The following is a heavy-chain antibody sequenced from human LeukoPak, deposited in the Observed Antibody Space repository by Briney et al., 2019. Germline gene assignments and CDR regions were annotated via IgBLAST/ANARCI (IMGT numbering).Heavy chain of an antibody. V-gene: IGHV4-59*08. Sequence: PSETLSLTCTVSGGSISSYYWSWIRQPPGKGLEWIGYIYYSGSTNYNPSLKSRVTISVDPSKNQFSLKLSSVTAADTAVYYCASLYCSGGSCPYWGQGTLVTVSS. D-gene: IGHD2-15*01. CDR2: IYYSGST. CDR1: GGSISSYY. CDR3: ASLYCSGGSCPY. J-gene: IGHJ4*02.